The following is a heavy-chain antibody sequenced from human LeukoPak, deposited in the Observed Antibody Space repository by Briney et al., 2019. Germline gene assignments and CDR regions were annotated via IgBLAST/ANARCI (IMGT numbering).Heavy chain of an antibody. J-gene: IGHJ5*02. CDR3: AREIGETVTTSKWFDP. CDR1: GFTFSSYE. V-gene: IGHV3-48*03. D-gene: IGHD4-17*01. CDR2: ISSSGSTI. Sequence: GGSLRLSCAASGFTFSSYEMNWVRQAPGKGLEWVSYISSSGSTIYYADSVKGRFTISRDNAKNSPYLQMNSLRAEDTAVYYCAREIGETVTTSKWFDPWGQGTLVTVSS.